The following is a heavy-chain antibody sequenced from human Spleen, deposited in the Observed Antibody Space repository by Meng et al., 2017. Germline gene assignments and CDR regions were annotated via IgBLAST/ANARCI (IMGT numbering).Heavy chain of an antibody. CDR1: GFTFSSYA. J-gene: IGHJ6*02. Sequence: GESLKISCAASGFTFSSYAMSWVRQAPGKGLEWVSIIRGSGGSTYYADSVKGRFTISRDDSKNTLYLQMNGLKTEDAAVYYCMADASTVAPHYYYGMDIWGQGTTVTVSS. CDR3: MADASTVAPHYYYGMDI. V-gene: IGHV3-23*01. D-gene: IGHD4-23*01. CDR2: IRGSGGST.